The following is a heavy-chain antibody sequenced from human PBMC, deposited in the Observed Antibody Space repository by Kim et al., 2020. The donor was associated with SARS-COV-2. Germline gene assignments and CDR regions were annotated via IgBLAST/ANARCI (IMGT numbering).Heavy chain of an antibody. CDR2: INPSGGST. Sequence: ASVKVSCKASGYTFTSYYMHWVRQAPGQGLEWMGIINPSGGSTSYAQKFQGRVTMTRDTSTSTVYMELSILRSEDTAVYYCAREKGCYYDSSGSRSFDDWGQGTLVRVSS. CDR1: GYTFTSYY. D-gene: IGHD3-22*01. V-gene: IGHV1-46*01. CDR3: AREKGCYYDSSGSRSFDD. J-gene: IGHJ4*02.